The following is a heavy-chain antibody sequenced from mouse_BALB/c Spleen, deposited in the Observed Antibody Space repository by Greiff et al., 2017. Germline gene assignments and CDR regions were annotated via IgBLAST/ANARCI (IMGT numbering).Heavy chain of an antibody. V-gene: IGHV5-17*02. CDR1: GFTFSSFG. D-gene: IGHD1-1*01. J-gene: IGHJ4*01. Sequence: DVHLVESGGGLVQPGGSRKLSCAASGFTFSSFGMHWVRQAPEKGLEWVAYIGSGSSTIYYADTVKGRFTISRDNPKNTLFLQMTSLRSEDTAMYYCARTATVVATDYAMDYWGQGTSVTVSS. CDR3: ARTATVVATDYAMDY. CDR2: IGSGSSTI.